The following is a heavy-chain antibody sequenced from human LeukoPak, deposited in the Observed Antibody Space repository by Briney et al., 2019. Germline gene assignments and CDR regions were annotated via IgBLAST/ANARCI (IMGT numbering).Heavy chain of an antibody. D-gene: IGHD3-10*01. Sequence: GGSLRLSCAASGFTFSSYGMHWVRQAPGKGLEWVAFIRYDGSNKYYADSVKGRFTISRDNSKNTLYLQMNSLRAEDTAVYYCAKDRSQYGSGSYSDYWGQGTLVTVSP. CDR2: IRYDGSNK. V-gene: IGHV3-30*02. J-gene: IGHJ4*02. CDR1: GFTFSSYG. CDR3: AKDRSQYGSGSYSDY.